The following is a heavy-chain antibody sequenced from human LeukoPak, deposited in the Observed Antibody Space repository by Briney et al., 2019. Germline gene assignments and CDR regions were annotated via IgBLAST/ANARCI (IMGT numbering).Heavy chain of an antibody. CDR3: ASGDPIASAWGVDY. CDR1: GYTFTGYY. V-gene: IGHV1-2*02. D-gene: IGHD6-13*01. J-gene: IGHJ4*02. CDR2: INPNSGGS. Sequence: AAVKVPCKASGYTFTGYYMHWVRQAPGQGLEWMGWINPNSGGSNYAQKFQGRVTMTRDTSISTAYMELSRLRSDDTAVYYRASGDPIASAWGVDYWGQGSLVSV.